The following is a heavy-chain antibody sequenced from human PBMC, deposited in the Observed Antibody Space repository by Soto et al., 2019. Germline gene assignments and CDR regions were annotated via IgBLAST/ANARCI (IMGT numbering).Heavy chain of an antibody. Sequence: QVQLVQSGAEVKKPGASVKVSCKASGYTFTSYDINWVRQATGQGLEWMGWMNPNSGNTGYAQKFQGRVTMTRNTSISRAYIELSSLRSEDTAVYYCARWPDGYYYYGMDVWGQGTTVTVSS. CDR1: GYTFTSYD. V-gene: IGHV1-8*01. CDR2: MNPNSGNT. CDR3: ARWPDGYYYYGMDV. J-gene: IGHJ6*02.